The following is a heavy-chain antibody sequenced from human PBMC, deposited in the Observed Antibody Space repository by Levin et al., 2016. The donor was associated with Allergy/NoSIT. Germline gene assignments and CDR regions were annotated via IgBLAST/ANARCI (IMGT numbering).Heavy chain of an antibody. CDR2: ILYDGSNK. CDR1: GFNFSTYA. J-gene: IGHJ6*02. V-gene: IGHV3-30-3*01. D-gene: IGHD2-15*01. Sequence: GESLKISCAVSGFNFSTYAMHWVRQAPGKGLQWVAVILYDGSNKYYIDSVKGRFTISRDNSKNTLYLQMNSLRTEDSAMYYCAREYCSGGTCLYGMDVWGQGTTVTVSS. CDR3: AREYCSGGTCLYGMDV.